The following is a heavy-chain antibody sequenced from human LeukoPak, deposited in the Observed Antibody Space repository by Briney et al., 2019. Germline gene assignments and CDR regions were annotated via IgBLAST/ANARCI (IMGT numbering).Heavy chain of an antibody. J-gene: IGHJ3*02. CDR2: INPNSGGT. D-gene: IGHD2-2*01. CDR1: GCTFTTYY. Sequence: ASVKVSCKASGCTFTTYYMHWVRQAPGQGLEWMGWINPNSGGTNYAQKFQGRVTMTRDTSISTAYMELSRLRSDDTAVYYCAKDLLDCSSTSCPHVAFDIWGQGTMVTVSS. CDR3: AKDLLDCSSTSCPHVAFDI. V-gene: IGHV1-2*02.